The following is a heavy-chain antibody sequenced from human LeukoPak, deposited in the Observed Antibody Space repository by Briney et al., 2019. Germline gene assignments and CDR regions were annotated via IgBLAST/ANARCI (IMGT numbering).Heavy chain of an antibody. CDR3: ARAPAQYCSSTSCYGGMDV. D-gene: IGHD2-2*01. J-gene: IGHJ6*02. Sequence: SETLSLTCTVSGGSISSYYWSWIRQPPGKGLEWIGYIYYSGSTNYNPSLKGRVTISVDTSKNQFSLKLSSVTAADTAVYYCARAPAQYCSSTSCYGGMDVWGQGTTVTVSS. CDR2: IYYSGST. V-gene: IGHV4-59*01. CDR1: GGSISSYY.